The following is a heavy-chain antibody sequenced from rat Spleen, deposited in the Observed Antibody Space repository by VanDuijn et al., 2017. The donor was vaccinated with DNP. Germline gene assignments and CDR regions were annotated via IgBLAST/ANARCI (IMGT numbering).Heavy chain of an antibody. Sequence: EVQLVESGGDLVQPGRSLKLSCVASGFTFNKYWMTWIRQVPGKGLEWVAAIKTGGGSTYYPDSVKGRFTISRDNAENTVYLQMNSLRSEDTATYYCARSTITAISNWFAYWGQGTLVTVSS. D-gene: IGHD1-2*01. J-gene: IGHJ3*01. CDR3: ARSTITAISNWFAY. CDR1: GFTFNKYW. CDR2: IKTGGGST. V-gene: IGHV5-31*01.